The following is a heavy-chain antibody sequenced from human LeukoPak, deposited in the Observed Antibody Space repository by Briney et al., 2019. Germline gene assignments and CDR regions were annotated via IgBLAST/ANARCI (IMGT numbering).Heavy chain of an antibody. J-gene: IGHJ6*03. CDR3: ARDPRTLNGSGGSCDYHYYTDV. Sequence: SETLSLTCTVSGGSISSYYWSWIRQPAGKGLEWIGRIYTSGSTNYNPSLKSRVTMSVDTSKNQFSLKLSSVTAADTAVYYCARDPRTLNGSGGSCDYHYYTDVWGKGTTVTISS. CDR1: GGSISSYY. D-gene: IGHD2-15*01. CDR2: IYTSGST. V-gene: IGHV4-4*07.